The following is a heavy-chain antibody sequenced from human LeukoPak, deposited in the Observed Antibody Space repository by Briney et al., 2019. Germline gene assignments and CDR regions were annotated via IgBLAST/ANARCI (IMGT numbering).Heavy chain of an antibody. Sequence: PGGSLRLSCAASGFTFSSHGMHWVRQAPGKGLEWVAVISYDGSNKYYADSVKGRFTISRDNSKNTLYLQMNSLRAEDTAVFYCARDQYDTWSRRGNFDSWGQGTLVIVSS. CDR3: ARDQYDTWSRRGNFDS. J-gene: IGHJ4*02. CDR1: GFTFSSHG. D-gene: IGHD3-3*01. V-gene: IGHV3-30*03. CDR2: ISYDGSNK.